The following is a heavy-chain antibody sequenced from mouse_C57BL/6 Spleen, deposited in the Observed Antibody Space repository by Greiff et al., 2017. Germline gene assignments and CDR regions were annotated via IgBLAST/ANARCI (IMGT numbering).Heavy chain of an antibody. J-gene: IGHJ2*01. CDR2: IDPSDSYT. CDR1: GYTFTSYW. Sequence: QVQLQQPGAELVMPGASVKLSCKASGYTFTSYWMHWVKQRPGQGLAWIGEIDPSDSYTNYNQKFKGKSTLTVDKSSSTAYMQLSSLTSEDSAVYYCARGYGRGYFDYWGQGTTLTVSS. V-gene: IGHV1-69*01. CDR3: ARGYGRGYFDY. D-gene: IGHD1-1*01.